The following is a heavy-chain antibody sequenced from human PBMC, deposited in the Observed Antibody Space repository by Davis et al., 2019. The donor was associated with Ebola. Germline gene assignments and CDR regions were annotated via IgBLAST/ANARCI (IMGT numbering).Heavy chain of an antibody. V-gene: IGHV1-3*01. CDR3: ARVYDSSGYYYYYGMDV. D-gene: IGHD3-22*01. CDR1: GYTFTSYG. Sequence: ASVKVSCKASGYTFTSYGISWVRQAPGQRLEWMGWINAGNGNTKYSQKFQGRVTITRDTSASTAYMELSSLRSEDTAVYYCARVYDSSGYYYYYGMDVWGQGTTVTVSS. CDR2: INAGNGNT. J-gene: IGHJ6*02.